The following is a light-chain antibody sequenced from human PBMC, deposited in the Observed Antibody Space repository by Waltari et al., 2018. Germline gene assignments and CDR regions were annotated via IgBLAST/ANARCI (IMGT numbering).Light chain of an antibody. CDR1: QDIGSW. CDR3: QQYYSIPYT. V-gene: IGKV1-12*01. Sequence: DIQMTQSPSSVSASVGDRVTINCRASQDIGSWLAWYQHKPGKAPKLLIYVATNLQSGVPSRFSGSGSGTDFTLTISGLQAEDVAVYYCQQYYSIPYTFGQGTKLEIK. CDR2: VAT. J-gene: IGKJ2*01.